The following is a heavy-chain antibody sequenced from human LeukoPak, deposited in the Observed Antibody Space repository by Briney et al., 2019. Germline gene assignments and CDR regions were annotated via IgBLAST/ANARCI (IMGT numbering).Heavy chain of an antibody. Sequence: GGSLRLSCAASGFTFSSYAMSWVRQAPGKGLEWVSAISGSGGSTYYADSVTGRFTISRDNSKNTLYLQMNSLRAEDTAVYYCAKVSVGLKASGSYNYWGQGTLVTVSS. CDR1: GFTFSSYA. CDR2: ISGSGGST. CDR3: AKVSVGLKASGSYNY. V-gene: IGHV3-23*01. J-gene: IGHJ4*02. D-gene: IGHD1-26*01.